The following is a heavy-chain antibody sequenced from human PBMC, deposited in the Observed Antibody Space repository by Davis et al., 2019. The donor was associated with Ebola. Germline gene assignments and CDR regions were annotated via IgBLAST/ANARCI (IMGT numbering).Heavy chain of an antibody. V-gene: IGHV3-74*01. CDR3: ARVSKLGQLTLYYGMDV. D-gene: IGHD2-2*01. Sequence: HTGGSLRLSCAASGFTFSDYWMHWVRQAPGKGLVWVSRVNDDGSSTTYADFVRGRFTISRDNAKNTLYLQMNSLRAADTAVYYCARVSKLGQLTLYYGMDVWGQGTTVTVSS. CDR2: VNDDGSST. J-gene: IGHJ6*02. CDR1: GFTFSDYW.